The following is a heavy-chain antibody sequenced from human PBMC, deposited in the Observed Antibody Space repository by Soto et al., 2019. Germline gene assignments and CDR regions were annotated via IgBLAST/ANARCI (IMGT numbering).Heavy chain of an antibody. CDR1: GFTFNSYS. D-gene: IGHD6-19*01. CDR2: ISSGSSTI. Sequence: PGGSLRLSCAASGFTFNSYSMNWVRQAPGKGLEWVSYISSGSSTIYYADSVKGRFTISRDNAKNSLYLQMNSLRDEDTAVYYCARDYSSGWYFDYWGQGTLVTVSS. CDR3: ARDYSSGWYFDY. V-gene: IGHV3-48*02. J-gene: IGHJ4*02.